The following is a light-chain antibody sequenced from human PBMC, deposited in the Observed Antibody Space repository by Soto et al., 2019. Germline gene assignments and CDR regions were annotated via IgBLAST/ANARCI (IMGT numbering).Light chain of an antibody. CDR2: DNN. V-gene: IGLV1-51*01. Sequence: QSVLTQPPSVSAAPGQRVSISCSVSSSNIGTHYVAWYQQVPGTPPKLLIYDNNKRPSGTPDRFSGSKSGTSATLVITGLQTGDEADYYCGTWDTGLVWVFGGGTKVTLL. J-gene: IGLJ3*02. CDR3: GTWDTGLVWV. CDR1: SSNIGTHY.